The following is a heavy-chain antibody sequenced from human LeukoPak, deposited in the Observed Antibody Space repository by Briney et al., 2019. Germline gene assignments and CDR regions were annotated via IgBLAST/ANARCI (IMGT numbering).Heavy chain of an antibody. D-gene: IGHD5-24*01. V-gene: IGHV4-31*03. Sequence: PSETLSLTCTVSGGSISSGGYYWSWIRQHPGKGLEWIGYIYYSGSTYYNPSLKSRVTISVGTSKNQFSLKLSSVTAADTAVYYCASSRHGDAFDIWGQGTMVTVSS. J-gene: IGHJ3*02. CDR3: ASSRHGDAFDI. CDR2: IYYSGST. CDR1: GGSISSGGYY.